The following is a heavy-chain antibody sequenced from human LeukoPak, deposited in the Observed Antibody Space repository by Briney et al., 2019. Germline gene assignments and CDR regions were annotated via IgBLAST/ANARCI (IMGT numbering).Heavy chain of an antibody. CDR3: AREAYSSGRAGTFDI. CDR2: IPHDGGNK. V-gene: IGHV3-30*04. Sequence: GGSLRLSYAASGFTFSTYSFSWVRQAPGKRLEWVALIPHDGGNKQYGDSAKGRFTVSRENSKNTVDLNMDSLTVDDTAIYYCAREAYSSGRAGTFDIWGRGTMVTVSS. CDR1: GFTFSTYS. D-gene: IGHD6-19*01. J-gene: IGHJ3*02.